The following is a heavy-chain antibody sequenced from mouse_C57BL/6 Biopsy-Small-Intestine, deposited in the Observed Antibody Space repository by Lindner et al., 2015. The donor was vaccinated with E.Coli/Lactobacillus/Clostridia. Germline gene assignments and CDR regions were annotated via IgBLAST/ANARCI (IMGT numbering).Heavy chain of an antibody. D-gene: IGHD1-1*01. CDR3: ARWHYGSRHWYFDV. J-gene: IGHJ1*03. V-gene: IGHV5-17*01. Sequence: VQLQESGGGLVKPGGSLKLSCAASGFTFSDYGMHWVRQAPEKGLEWVAYISSGSSTIYYEDTLKGRFTISRDNAKNTLFLQMSSLWSGDTAMYYCARWHYGSRHWYFDVWGTGTTVTVSS. CDR2: ISSGSSTI. CDR1: GFTFSDYG.